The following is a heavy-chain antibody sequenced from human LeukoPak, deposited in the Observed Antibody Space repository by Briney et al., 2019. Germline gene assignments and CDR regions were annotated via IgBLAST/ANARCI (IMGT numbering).Heavy chain of an antibody. Sequence: LSLTCTVSGGSISSDYWSWIRQPAGKGLEWIGRIYTSGSTNYNPSLKSRVTISVDTSKNQFSLRLSSVNAADTAVYFCAREGTSGGLNWLDPWGQGTLVTVSS. CDR1: GGSISSDY. J-gene: IGHJ5*02. D-gene: IGHD3-10*01. CDR2: IYTSGST. CDR3: AREGTSGGLNWLDP. V-gene: IGHV4-4*07.